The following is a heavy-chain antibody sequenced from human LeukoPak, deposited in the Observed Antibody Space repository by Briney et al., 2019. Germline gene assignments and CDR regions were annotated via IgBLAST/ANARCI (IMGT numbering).Heavy chain of an antibody. D-gene: IGHD3-22*01. J-gene: IGHJ4*02. CDR1: GGTFSSYA. CDR2: IIPIFGTA. CDR3: AREYYYDSSGYYYVIDY. Sequence: SVKVSCKASGGTFSSYAISWVRQAPGQGLELMGRIIPIFGTANYAQNFQGRVTITTDQATSTAYMELSSLRSEDTAVYYCAREYYYDSSGYYYVIDYWGQGTLVTVSS. V-gene: IGHV1-69*05.